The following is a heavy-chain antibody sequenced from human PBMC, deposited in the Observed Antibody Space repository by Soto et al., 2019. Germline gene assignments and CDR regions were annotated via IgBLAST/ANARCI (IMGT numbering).Heavy chain of an antibody. CDR3: ASLPRAIFGVVIQYDY. Sequence: SETLSLTCTVSGGSVSSGSYYWSWIRQPPGKGLEWIGYIYYSGSTNYNPSLKSRVTISVDTSKNQFSLKLSSVTAADTAVYYCASLPRAIFGVVIQYDYWGQGTLVTSPQ. CDR1: GGSVSSGSYY. J-gene: IGHJ4*02. CDR2: IYYSGST. V-gene: IGHV4-61*01. D-gene: IGHD3-3*01.